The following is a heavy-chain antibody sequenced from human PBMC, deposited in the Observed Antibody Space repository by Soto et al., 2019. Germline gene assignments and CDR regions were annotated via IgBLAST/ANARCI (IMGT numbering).Heavy chain of an antibody. J-gene: IGHJ6*02. CDR3: ARDSYYYDSSGYYPYYGMDV. V-gene: IGHV1-46*01. CDR1: GYTFTSYY. D-gene: IGHD3-22*01. CDR2: TNPSGGST. Sequence: ASVKVSCKASGYTFTSYYMHWVRQAPGQGLEWMGITNPSGGSTSYAQKFQGRVTMTRDTSTSTVYMELSSLRSEDTAVYYCARDSYYYDSSGYYPYYGMDVWGQGTTVTVSS.